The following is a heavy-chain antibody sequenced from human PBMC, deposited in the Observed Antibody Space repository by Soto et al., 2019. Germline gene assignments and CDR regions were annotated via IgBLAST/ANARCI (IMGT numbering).Heavy chain of an antibody. J-gene: IGHJ4*02. D-gene: IGHD6-13*01. CDR3: AKGVSSRARSASDS. V-gene: IGHV3-23*01. CDR1: GFTLSSYA. Sequence: EVQLLESGGGLVQPGGSLRLSCAASGFTLSSYAMTWVRQAPGKGLEWVSVISDSDNATYYADSVKGRLTISRDNSKNTLYLQLNSLRAEDTAVYYCAKGVSSRARSASDSWGQGTLVTVSA. CDR2: ISDSDNAT.